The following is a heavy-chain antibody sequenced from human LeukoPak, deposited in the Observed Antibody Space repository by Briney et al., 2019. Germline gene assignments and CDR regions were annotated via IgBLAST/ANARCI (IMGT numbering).Heavy chain of an antibody. CDR1: GGSFXGYY. CDR3: ARTWPPFDY. V-gene: IGHV4-34*01. J-gene: IGHJ4*02. CDR2: INHSGST. Sequence: ETLSLTCAVXGGSFXGYYWSWIRQPPGKGLEWIGEINHSGSTNYNPSLKSRVTISVDTSKNQFSLKLSSVTAADTAVYYCARTWPPFDYWGQGTLVTVSS.